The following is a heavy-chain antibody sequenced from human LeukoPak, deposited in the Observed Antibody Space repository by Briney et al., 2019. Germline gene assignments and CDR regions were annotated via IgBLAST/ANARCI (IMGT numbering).Heavy chain of an antibody. Sequence: PGGSLRLSCAASGFTFSSYAMSWVRQAPGKGLEWVASMCGTAGCTFYPDSVKGRFTISRDNSKNVLYLRMNSLTAEDTAIYYCAKDRPNFHENSGHYYRRDGDSWGRGTLVTVSS. CDR1: GFTFSSYA. V-gene: IGHV3-23*01. J-gene: IGHJ5*01. CDR3: AKDRPNFHENSGHYYRRDGDS. CDR2: MCGTAGCT. D-gene: IGHD3-22*01.